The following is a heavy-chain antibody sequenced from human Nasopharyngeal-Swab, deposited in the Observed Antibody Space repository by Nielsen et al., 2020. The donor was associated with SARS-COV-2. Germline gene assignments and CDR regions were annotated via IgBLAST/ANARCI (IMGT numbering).Heavy chain of an antibody. V-gene: IGHV3-33*01. CDR2: IWYDGSNK. D-gene: IGHD5-24*01. CDR3: ASPLAPDGYNYGFAFDI. J-gene: IGHJ3*02. Sequence: VRQAPGKGLEWVAVIWYDGSNKYYADSVKGRFTISRDNSKNTLYLQMNSLRAEDTAVYYCASPLAPDGYNYGFAFDIWAKGQWSPSPQ.